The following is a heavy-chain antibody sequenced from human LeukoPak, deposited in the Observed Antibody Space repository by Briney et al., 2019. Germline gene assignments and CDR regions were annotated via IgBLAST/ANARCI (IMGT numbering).Heavy chain of an antibody. Sequence: SETLSLTCAVSGYSISSGYYWGWIRQPPGNGLEWIGSIYHSGSTYYNPSLKSRVTISVDTSKNQFSLKLSSVTAADTAVYYCARRAVKEWCLGYWGQGTLVTVSS. D-gene: IGHD3-3*01. CDR2: IYHSGST. J-gene: IGHJ4*02. CDR1: GYSISSGYY. V-gene: IGHV4-38-2*01. CDR3: ARRAVKEWCLGY.